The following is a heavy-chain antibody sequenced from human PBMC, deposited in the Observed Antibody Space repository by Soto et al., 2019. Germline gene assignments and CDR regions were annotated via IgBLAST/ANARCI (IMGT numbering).Heavy chain of an antibody. Sequence: GGSLRLSCAASGFTFSSYAMSWVRQAPGKGLEWVSYISSSGSTIYYADSVKGRFTISRDNAKNSLYLQMNSLRAEDTAVYYCARGGAPIAVAAQYYFDYWGQGTLVTVSS. V-gene: IGHV3-48*01. D-gene: IGHD6-19*01. J-gene: IGHJ4*02. CDR1: GFTFSSYA. CDR3: ARGGAPIAVAAQYYFDY. CDR2: ISSSGSTI.